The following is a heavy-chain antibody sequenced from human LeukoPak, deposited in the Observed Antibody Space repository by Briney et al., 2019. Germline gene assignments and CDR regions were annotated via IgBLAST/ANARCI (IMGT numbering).Heavy chain of an antibody. J-gene: IGHJ4*02. V-gene: IGHV4-59*12. CDR3: ARVRYDSSGYYYPSIFDY. CDR2: IYYSGST. D-gene: IGHD3-22*01. Sequence: SETLSLTCTVSGGSISSYYWSWIRQPPGKGLEWIGYIYYSGSTNYSPSLKSRVTISVDTSKNQFSLKLSSVTAADTAVYYCARVRYDSSGYYYPSIFDYWGQGTLVTVSS. CDR1: GGSISSYY.